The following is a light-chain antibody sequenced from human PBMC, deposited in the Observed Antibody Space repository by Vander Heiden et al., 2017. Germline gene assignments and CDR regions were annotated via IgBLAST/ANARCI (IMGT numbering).Light chain of an antibody. CDR1: SSNIGASYD. CDR2: VNS. J-gene: IGLJ1*01. CDR3: QSYDSSLSGYV. V-gene: IGLV1-40*01. Sequence: QSVLTQPPSLSGAPGQRVTISCPGSSSNIGASYDVPRDQQLPGTAPKLLIYVNSNRPSGVPDRFSGSKSGTSASLAITGLQAEDEADYYCQSYDSSLSGYVFGTGTKVTVL.